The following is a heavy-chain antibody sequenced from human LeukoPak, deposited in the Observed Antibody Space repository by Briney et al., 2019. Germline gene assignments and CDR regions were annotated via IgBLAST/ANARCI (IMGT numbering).Heavy chain of an antibody. CDR2: IIPIFGTA. Sequence: SVKVSCKASGGTFGSYAISWVRQAPGQGLEWMGGIIPIFGTANYAQKFQGRVTITADESTSTAYMELSSLRSEDTAVYYCARDRPGIVVVPAAIGWFDPWGQGTLVTVSS. CDR3: ARDRPGIVVVPAAIGWFDP. J-gene: IGHJ5*02. CDR1: GGTFGSYA. V-gene: IGHV1-69*13. D-gene: IGHD2-2*01.